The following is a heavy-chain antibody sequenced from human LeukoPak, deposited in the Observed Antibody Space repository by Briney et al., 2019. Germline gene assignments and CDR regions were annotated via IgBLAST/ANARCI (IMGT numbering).Heavy chain of an antibody. CDR2: INHSGST. CDR3: ARGPAVRGVPYNWFDP. CDR1: GGSFSGYY. J-gene: IGHJ5*02. Sequence: PSETLSPTCAVYGGSFSGYYWSWIRQPPGKGLEWVGEINHSGSTNYNPSLKSRVTISVDTSKNQFSLKLSSVTAADTAVYYCARGPAVRGVPYNWFDPWGQGTLVTVSS. D-gene: IGHD3-10*01. V-gene: IGHV4-34*01.